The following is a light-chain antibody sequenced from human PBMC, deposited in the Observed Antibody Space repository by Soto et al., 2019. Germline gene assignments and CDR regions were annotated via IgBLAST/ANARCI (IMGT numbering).Light chain of an antibody. V-gene: IGKV1-5*03. J-gene: IGKJ1*01. CDR1: QSISTW. CDR3: QQYINRWT. Sequence: DIQMTQSPSTLSSSAGDRVTITCRASQSISTWLAWYQQKPGKAPKLLIYKASSLESGVPSRFRGSGSGTEFTLTISSLQPDDFATYYCQQYINRWTFGQGTKVEIK. CDR2: KAS.